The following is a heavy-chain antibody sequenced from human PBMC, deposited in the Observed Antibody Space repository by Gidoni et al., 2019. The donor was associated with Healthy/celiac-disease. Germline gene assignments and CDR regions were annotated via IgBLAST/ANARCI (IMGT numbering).Heavy chain of an antibody. CDR1: GYTFTSYG. J-gene: IGHJ6*02. CDR3: ARRVEGTVTTPIYYYYGMDV. Sequence: QVQLVQSGAEVKKPGASVKVSCKASGYTFTSYGISWVRQAPGQGLEWMGWISAYNGNTNYAQKLQGRVTMTTDTSTSTAYMELRSLRSDDTAVYYCARRVEGTVTTPIYYYYGMDVWGQGTTVTVSS. V-gene: IGHV1-18*01. D-gene: IGHD4-17*01. CDR2: ISAYNGNT.